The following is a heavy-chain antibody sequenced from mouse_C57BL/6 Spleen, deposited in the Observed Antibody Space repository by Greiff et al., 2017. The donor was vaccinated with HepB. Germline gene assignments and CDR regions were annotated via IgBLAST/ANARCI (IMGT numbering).Heavy chain of an antibody. CDR1: GFTFSSYT. CDR2: ISGGGGNT. Sequence: EVMLVESGGGLVKPGGSLKLSCAASGFTFSSYTMSWVRQTPEKRLEWVATISGGGGNTYYPDSVKGRFTISRDNAKNTLYLQMSSLRSEDTALYYCARVNDGYSLYFDVWGTGTTVTVSS. CDR3: ARVNDGYSLYFDV. D-gene: IGHD2-3*01. J-gene: IGHJ1*03. V-gene: IGHV5-9*01.